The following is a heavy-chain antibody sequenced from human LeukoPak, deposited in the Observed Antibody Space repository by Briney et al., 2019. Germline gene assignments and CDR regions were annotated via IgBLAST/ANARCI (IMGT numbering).Heavy chain of an antibody. V-gene: IGHV4-30-4*08. J-gene: IGHJ4*02. CDR1: GGSISSGDYY. CDR3: ARLGGDSNYYYVDY. D-gene: IGHD4-11*01. Sequence: SQTLSLTCTVSGGSISSGDYYWSWIRQPPGKGLEWIGYIYYSGSTYYNPSLKSRVTISVDTSKNQFSLKLSSVTAADTAVYYCARLGGDSNYYYVDYWGQGTLVTVSS. CDR2: IYYSGST.